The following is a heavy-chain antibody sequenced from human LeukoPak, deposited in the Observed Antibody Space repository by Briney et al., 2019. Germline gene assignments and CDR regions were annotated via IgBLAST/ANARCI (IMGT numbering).Heavy chain of an antibody. CDR2: IIPILGIA. CDR3: ARDPQQLVHWFDP. D-gene: IGHD6-13*01. Sequence: SVKVSCKASGGTFSSYAISWVRQAPGQGLEWMGTIIPILGIANYAQKFQGRVTITADKSTSTAYMELSSLRSEDTAVYYCARDPQQLVHWFDPWGQGTLVTVSS. J-gene: IGHJ5*02. V-gene: IGHV1-69*04. CDR1: GGTFSSYA.